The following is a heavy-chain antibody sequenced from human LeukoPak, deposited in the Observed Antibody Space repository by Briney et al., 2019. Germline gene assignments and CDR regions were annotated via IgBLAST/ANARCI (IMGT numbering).Heavy chain of an antibody. CDR2: ISAYNGNT. J-gene: IGHJ4*02. D-gene: IGHD6-13*01. CDR3: ARNRRSSSWYGDY. Sequence: ASLKLSCKASGYTFTSYGTSWVRQATGQGLEWMGWISAYNGNTNYAQKLQGRVTMTTDTSTSTAYMELRSLRSDDTAVYYCARNRRSSSWYGDYWGQGTLVTVSS. CDR1: GYTFTSYG. V-gene: IGHV1-18*01.